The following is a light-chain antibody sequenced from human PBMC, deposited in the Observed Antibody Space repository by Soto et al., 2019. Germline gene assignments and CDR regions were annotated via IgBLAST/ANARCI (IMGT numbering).Light chain of an antibody. CDR2: SNN. J-gene: IGLJ3*02. Sequence: QSVLTQPPSASGTPGQRVTMSCSGSSSNIGSNTVNWFQQLPGTAPKLLIYSNNQRPSGVPDRFSGSKSGTSASLAISGLQSKDEADYYCAAWDDSLNGWVFGGGTQLTVL. CDR3: AAWDDSLNGWV. CDR1: SSNIGSNT. V-gene: IGLV1-44*01.